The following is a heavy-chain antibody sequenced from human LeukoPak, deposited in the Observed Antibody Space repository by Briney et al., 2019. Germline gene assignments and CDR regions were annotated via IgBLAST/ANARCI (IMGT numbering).Heavy chain of an antibody. V-gene: IGHV3-23*01. J-gene: IGHJ4*02. CDR2: VNADGGNT. D-gene: IGHD1-26*01. CDR3: TKRVKYGGTWDHFAD. CDR1: GFTFDDYA. Sequence: QAGGSLRLSCAASGFTFDDYAMHWVRQAPGEGLEWVSTVNADGGNTYYADSVKGRFTISRDNSKSTLILQMNSLRVEDTALYYCTKRVKYGGTWDHFADWGQGTLVTVSS.